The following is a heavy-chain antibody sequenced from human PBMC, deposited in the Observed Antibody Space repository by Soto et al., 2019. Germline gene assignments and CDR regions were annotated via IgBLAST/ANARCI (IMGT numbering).Heavy chain of an antibody. CDR2: IYYSGST. Sequence: PSETLALTCTVSGGSISSYYWSWIRQPPGKGLEWIGYIYYSGSTNYNPSLKSRVTISVDTSKNQFSLKLSSVTAADTAVYYCARQHTRYCSSTSCYFWNWFDPWGQGTLVTVSS. V-gene: IGHV4-59*01. CDR1: GGSISSYY. J-gene: IGHJ5*02. CDR3: ARQHTRYCSSTSCYFWNWFDP. D-gene: IGHD2-2*01.